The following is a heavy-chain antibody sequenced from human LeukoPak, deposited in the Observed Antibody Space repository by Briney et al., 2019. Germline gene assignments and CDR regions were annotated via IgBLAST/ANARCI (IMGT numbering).Heavy chain of an antibody. D-gene: IGHD3-10*01. CDR1: GFTVSSNY. CDR2: IYSGGST. CDR3: ARGTVTMVDY. J-gene: IGHJ4*02. Sequence: PGGSLRLSCAASGFTVSSNYMSWVRQAPGRGLEWVSVIYSGGSTYYADSVKGRFTISRDNSKNTLFLRMNSLRAGDTAVYYCARGTVTMVDYWGQGTLVTVSS. V-gene: IGHV3-66*01.